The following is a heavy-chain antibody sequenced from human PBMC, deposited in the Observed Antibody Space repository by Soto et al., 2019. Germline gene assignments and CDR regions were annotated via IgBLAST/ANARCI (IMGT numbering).Heavy chain of an antibody. Sequence: ASVKVSCKASGYTFTSYGISWVRQAPGQGLEWMGWISAYNGNTKYSQQFQGRVTMTTDTSASTAYMELSSLRSEDTAVYYCARSIVVVTALDYWGQGTLVTVSS. CDR1: GYTFTSYG. D-gene: IGHD2-21*02. CDR3: ARSIVVVTALDY. J-gene: IGHJ4*02. CDR2: ISAYNGNT. V-gene: IGHV1-18*01.